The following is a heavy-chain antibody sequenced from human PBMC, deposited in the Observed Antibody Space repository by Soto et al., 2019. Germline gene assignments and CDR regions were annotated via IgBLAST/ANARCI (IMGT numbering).Heavy chain of an antibody. CDR1: GFTFSSYS. V-gene: IGHV3-7*03. J-gene: IGHJ6*02. Sequence: PGGSLRLSCAASGFTFSSYSMNWVRQAPGKGLEWVANIKQDGSEKYYVDSVKGRFTISRDNAKNSLYLQMNSLRAEDTAVYYCARDHRARFFWSGRNYGMDVWGQGTTVTVSS. D-gene: IGHD3-3*01. CDR2: IKQDGSEK. CDR3: ARDHRARFFWSGRNYGMDV.